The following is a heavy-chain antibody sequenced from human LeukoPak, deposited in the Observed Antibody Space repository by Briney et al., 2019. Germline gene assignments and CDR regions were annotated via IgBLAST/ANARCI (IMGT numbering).Heavy chain of an antibody. D-gene: IGHD2-2*01. V-gene: IGHV4-30-4*08. CDR1: GGSISSGDYY. CDR2: IYYSGST. CDR3: ARDYCSSTSCRGWFDP. Sequence: SETLSLTCTVSGGSISSGDYYWSWIRQPPGKGLEWIGYIYYSGSTYYNPSLKSRVTISVDTAKNQFSLKLSSVTAADTAVYYCARDYCSSTSCRGWFDPWGQGTLVTVSS. J-gene: IGHJ5*02.